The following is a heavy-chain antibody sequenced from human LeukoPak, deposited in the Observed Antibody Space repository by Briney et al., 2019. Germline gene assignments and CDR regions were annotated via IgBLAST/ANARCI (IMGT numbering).Heavy chain of an antibody. Sequence: GGSLRLSCAASGFTFSSYAMSWVRQAPGKGLEWVSTISGSGGSTYYADSVKGRFTISRDNSENTLYLQMNSLRAEDTALYYCAKHFTRVSYGYDYWGQGTLVTVSS. D-gene: IGHD5-18*01. CDR1: GFTFSSYA. CDR2: ISGSGGST. CDR3: AKHFTRVSYGYDY. V-gene: IGHV3-23*01. J-gene: IGHJ4*02.